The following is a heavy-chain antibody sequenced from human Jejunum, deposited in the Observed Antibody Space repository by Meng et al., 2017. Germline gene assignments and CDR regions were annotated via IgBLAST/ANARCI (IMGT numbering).Heavy chain of an antibody. Sequence: GGSLRLSCAASAFTFSTAWMSWVRQAPGKGLEWVAHIKSRTHGGTTDYAAPVKDRFIISRDDSKTTVYLQMNSLKSEDTAVYFCTDGRSLWGQGTMVTVSS. V-gene: IGHV3-15*01. CDR1: AFTFSTAW. J-gene: IGHJ3*01. CDR2: IKSRTHGGTT. D-gene: IGHD4-23*01. CDR3: TDGRSL.